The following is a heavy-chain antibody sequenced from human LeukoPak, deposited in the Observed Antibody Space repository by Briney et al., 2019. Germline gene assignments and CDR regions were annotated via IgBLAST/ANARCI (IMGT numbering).Heavy chain of an antibody. CDR3: ARGGYYSGSGTYGFFDY. Sequence: PSETLSLTCTVSGGSISSGGYYWSWIRQPPGKGLEWIGHIHFSGSPYYNPSLKSRVTISIDTAKNMFSLKMRSLTAADTAVYYCARGGYYSGSGTYGFFDYWGQGSLVTVSS. V-gene: IGHV4-31*03. D-gene: IGHD3-10*01. J-gene: IGHJ4*03. CDR1: GGSISSGGYY. CDR2: IHFSGSP.